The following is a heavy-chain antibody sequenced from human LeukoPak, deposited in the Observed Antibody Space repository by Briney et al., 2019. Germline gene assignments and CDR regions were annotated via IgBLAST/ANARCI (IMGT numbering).Heavy chain of an antibody. J-gene: IGHJ6*03. CDR2: ISYDGCDE. CDR1: GFTFNSYA. Sequence: GRSLRLSCAASGFTFNSYALHWVRQAPAKGLEWVAVISYDGCDENYADSVRRRFTISRDNSKNTLYLQMKSLRTEDTAVYYCVRDLYSTTSGGNMDVWGKGTTVIVSS. D-gene: IGHD4-11*01. V-gene: IGHV3-30*04. CDR3: VRDLYSTTSGGNMDV.